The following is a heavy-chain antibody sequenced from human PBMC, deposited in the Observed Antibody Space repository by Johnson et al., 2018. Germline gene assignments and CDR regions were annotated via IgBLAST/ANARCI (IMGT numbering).Heavy chain of an antibody. CDR1: GSRFDDYD. V-gene: IGHV3-9*01. D-gene: IGHD1-26*01. CDR3: AKKYSGTYPGHGMDV. CDR2: LSWNSASL. J-gene: IGHJ6*02. Sequence: VQLQESGGGLVQPGRSLRLSCTVSGSRFDDYDMHWVRQAPGKGLEGVSGLSWNSASLGYADSVKGRFTVSRDNAKNSLYRQMNSLRVEDTALYYCAKKYSGTYPGHGMDVWGQGTTVTVSS.